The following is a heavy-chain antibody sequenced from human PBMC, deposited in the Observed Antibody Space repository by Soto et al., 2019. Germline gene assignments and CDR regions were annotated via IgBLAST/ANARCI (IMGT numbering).Heavy chain of an antibody. J-gene: IGHJ4*02. CDR2: FSAGGRA. D-gene: IGHD3-16*02. V-gene: IGHV3-23*01. CDR1: GFSFSCYA. CDR3: AKAAYDYVWGSYRYLALDY. Sequence: GGSMRLSYQGSGFSFSCYALSWVRQAPGKGLEWVSTFSAGGRAYYADSVKGRFTIAKDTSKNTLRLQASSLRAEDTAVYYCAKAAYDYVWGSYRYLALDYWGQGTLVTVSS.